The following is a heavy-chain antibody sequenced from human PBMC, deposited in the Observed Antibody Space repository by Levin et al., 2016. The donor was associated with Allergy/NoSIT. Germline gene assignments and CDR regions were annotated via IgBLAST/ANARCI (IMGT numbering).Heavy chain of an antibody. J-gene: IGHJ4*02. Sequence: VRQAPGKGLEWVSYISSSSSTIYYADSVKGRFTISRDNAKNSLYLQMNSLRDEDTAVYYCARDRGTAYCGGDCQRNYYFDYWGQGTLVTVSS. CDR3: ARDRGTAYCGGDCQRNYYFDY. CDR2: ISSSSSTI. D-gene: IGHD2-21*02. V-gene: IGHV3-48*02.